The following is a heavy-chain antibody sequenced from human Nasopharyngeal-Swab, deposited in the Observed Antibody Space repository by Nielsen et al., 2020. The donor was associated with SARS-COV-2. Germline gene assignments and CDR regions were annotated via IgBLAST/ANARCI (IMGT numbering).Heavy chain of an antibody. CDR2: INSDGSST. Sequence: GGSLRLSCAASGFTFSSYAMSWARQAPGKGLMWVSRINSDGSSTTYADSVKGRFTISRDNAKNTLYLQMNSLRAEDTAVYYCARAGNGDYVPPDYWGQGTLVTVSS. CDR1: GFTFSSYA. CDR3: ARAGNGDYVPPDY. D-gene: IGHD4-17*01. J-gene: IGHJ4*02. V-gene: IGHV3-74*01.